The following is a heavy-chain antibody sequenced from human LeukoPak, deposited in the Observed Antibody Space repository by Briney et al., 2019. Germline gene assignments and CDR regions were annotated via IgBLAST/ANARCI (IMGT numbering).Heavy chain of an antibody. V-gene: IGHV1-2*06. CDR1: GYTFTGYY. J-gene: IGHJ3*02. D-gene: IGHD2-15*01. CDR3: ARYCSGGSCYRHAFDI. Sequence: GASVKVSCKASGYTFTGYYMHWVRQAPGQGLEWMGRINPNSGGTNYAQKVQGRVTMTRDTSISTSYMELSRLRSDDTAVYYCARYCSGGSCYRHAFDIWGQGTMVTVSS. CDR2: INPNSGGT.